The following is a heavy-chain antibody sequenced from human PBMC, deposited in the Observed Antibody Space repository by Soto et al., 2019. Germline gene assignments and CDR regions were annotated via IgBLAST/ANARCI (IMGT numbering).Heavy chain of an antibody. V-gene: IGHV3-21*01. CDR3: ARGQVGRYFAWYTPTCQFDY. J-gene: IGHJ4*02. CDR1: GFTFSSYS. CDR2: ISSSSSYI. Sequence: XGSLRLSCAAAGFTFSSYSMNWVRQAPGKGLDWVSSISSSSSYIYYADSVKGRFTISRDNAKNSLYLQMNSLRAEDTAVYYCARGQVGRYFAWYTPTCQFDYWGQGTLVTVSS. D-gene: IGHD3-9*01.